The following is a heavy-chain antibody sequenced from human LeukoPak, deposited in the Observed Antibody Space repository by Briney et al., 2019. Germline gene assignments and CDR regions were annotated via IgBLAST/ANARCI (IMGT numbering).Heavy chain of an antibody. CDR1: GFTFSRYW. J-gene: IGHJ4*02. CDR2: IRDDGSDK. D-gene: IGHD1-1*01. V-gene: IGHV3-7*01. Sequence: GGSLRLSCAASGFTFSRYWMSWVRQAPGKGLEWVANIRDDGSDKYYVNSVKGRFTISRDNAKNSLYLQMNSLRAEDTAVYYCARGQDWNHDYWGQGTLVTVSA. CDR3: ARGQDWNHDY.